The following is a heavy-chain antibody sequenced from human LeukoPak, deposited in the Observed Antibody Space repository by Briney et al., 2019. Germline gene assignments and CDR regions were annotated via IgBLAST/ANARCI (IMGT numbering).Heavy chain of an antibody. CDR2: IRSKAYGGTT. Sequence: GGSLRLSCTASGFTFGDYAMSWVRQAPGKGLEWVGFIRSKAYGGTTEYAASVKGRFTISRDDSKSIAYLQMNSLKTEDTAVYYCVITTSGQTNYFDYWGQGTLVTVSS. V-gene: IGHV3-49*04. D-gene: IGHD3-22*01. CDR1: GFTFGDYA. CDR3: VITTSGQTNYFDY. J-gene: IGHJ4*02.